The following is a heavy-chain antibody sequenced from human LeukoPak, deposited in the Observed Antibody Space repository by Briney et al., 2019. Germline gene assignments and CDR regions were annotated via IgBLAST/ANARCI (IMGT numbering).Heavy chain of an antibody. CDR1: GFTFSSYG. D-gene: IGHD3-10*01. CDR2: IRYEGSNR. Sequence: GGSLRLSCAASGFTFSSYGMHWVRQAPGKGLEWVAFIRYEGSNRYYADSVKGRFTISRDNSKNTLYLQMNSLRAEDTAVYYCAKGTDYGSGSYRIYFYYYMDVWGKGTTVTVSS. V-gene: IGHV3-30*02. CDR3: AKGTDYGSGSYRIYFYYYMDV. J-gene: IGHJ6*03.